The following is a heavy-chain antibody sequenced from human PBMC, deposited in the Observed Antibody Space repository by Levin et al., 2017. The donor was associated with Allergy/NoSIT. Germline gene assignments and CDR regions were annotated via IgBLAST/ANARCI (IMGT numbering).Heavy chain of an antibody. J-gene: IGHJ5*02. D-gene: IGHD3-3*01. Sequence: GESLKISCAASGFSVSGHYMSWVRQAPGKGLEWVSVIYRGGGTYYVDSVKDRFTISRDNSKNTVYLQMNSLTAEDTAVYYCARARSATVFGVIYVPDWFDPWGQGTLVTVSS. CDR2: IYRGGGT. CDR3: ARARSATVFGVIYVPDWFDP. V-gene: IGHV3-53*01. CDR1: GFSVSGHY.